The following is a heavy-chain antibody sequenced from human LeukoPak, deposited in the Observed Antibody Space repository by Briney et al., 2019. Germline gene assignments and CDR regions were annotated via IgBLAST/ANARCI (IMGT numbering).Heavy chain of an antibody. V-gene: IGHV5-51*01. J-gene: IGHJ5*02. D-gene: IGHD6-13*01. Sequence: PGESLKISCKGSGYSFTSYWIGWVRQMPGKGLEWMGIIYPGDSDTRYSPSFQGQVTISADKSISTAYLQWSSLKASDTAMYYCARSLDPGIAEDNWFDPWSQGTLVTVSS. CDR2: IYPGDSDT. CDR1: GYSFTSYW. CDR3: ARSLDPGIAEDNWFDP.